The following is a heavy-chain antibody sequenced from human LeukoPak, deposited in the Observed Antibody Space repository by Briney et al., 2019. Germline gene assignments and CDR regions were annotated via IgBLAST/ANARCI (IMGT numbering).Heavy chain of an antibody. D-gene: IGHD3-10*01. CDR2: INPNSGGA. J-gene: IGHJ3*02. CDR1: GYTFTGYY. CDR3: ARSFGATAFDI. V-gene: IGHV1-2*02. Sequence: ASVKVSCKSSGYTFTGYYIHWVRQAPGQGLEWMGWINPNSGGANYTQNFQGRVTMTRDKSVTTAYMELTRLRSDDTAAYYCARSFGATAFDIWGQGTMVTVSS.